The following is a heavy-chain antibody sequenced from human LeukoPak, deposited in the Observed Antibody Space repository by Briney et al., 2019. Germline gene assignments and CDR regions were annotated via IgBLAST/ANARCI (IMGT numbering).Heavy chain of an antibody. CDR1: GYTFTTYY. J-gene: IGHJ4*02. CDR3: ARDSSSSSFDY. CDR2: ISPSGGST. Sequence: ASVKVSCKASGYTFTTYYVHWVRQAPGQGLEWMGIISPSGGSTTYAQNFQGRVTMARDTSTSTVYMELSSLRSVDTAVYYCARDSSSSSFDYWGQGTLVTVSS. D-gene: IGHD6-6*01. V-gene: IGHV1-46*01.